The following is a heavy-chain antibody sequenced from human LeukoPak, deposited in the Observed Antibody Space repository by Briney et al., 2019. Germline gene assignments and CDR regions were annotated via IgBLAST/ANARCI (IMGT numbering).Heavy chain of an antibody. Sequence: PSETLSLTCIVSGGSINSYYWSWVRQPPGKGLEWIGYVSYSGSTDYNPSLKSRVSISIDTSKNQFSLQLNSVTPEDTAVYYCANSRLERLLYWFDPWGQGTLVTVSS. V-gene: IGHV4-59*12. CDR1: GGSINSYY. D-gene: IGHD1-1*01. CDR2: VSYSGST. CDR3: ANSRLERLLYWFDP. J-gene: IGHJ5*02.